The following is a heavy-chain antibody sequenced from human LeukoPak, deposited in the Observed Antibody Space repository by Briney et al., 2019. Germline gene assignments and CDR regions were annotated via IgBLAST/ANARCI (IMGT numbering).Heavy chain of an antibody. D-gene: IGHD2/OR15-2a*01. Sequence: PGGSLRLSCAASGFTFSTTWVHWVRQAPGQGLVWVSRIDGDARTIDYADSVKGRFIISRDNAKNTLYLQMNSLRPEDTAVYYCATAGAFYFRNWGQGTLVTVSS. CDR2: IDGDARTI. CDR1: GFTFSTTW. V-gene: IGHV3-74*01. CDR3: ATAGAFYFRN. J-gene: IGHJ4*02.